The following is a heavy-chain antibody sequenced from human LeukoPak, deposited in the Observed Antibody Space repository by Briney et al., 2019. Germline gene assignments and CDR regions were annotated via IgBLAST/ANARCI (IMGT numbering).Heavy chain of an antibody. V-gene: IGHV3-20*04. CDR3: ARVLYYYDSSGYYYLDYFDY. Sequence: GGSLRLSCAASRFTFDDYGMSWVRQAPGKGLEWVSGINWNGGSTGYADSVKGRFTISRDNAKNSLYLQMNSLRAEDTALYYCARVLYYYDSSGYYYLDYFDYWGQGTLVTVSS. CDR2: INWNGGST. D-gene: IGHD3-22*01. J-gene: IGHJ4*02. CDR1: RFTFDDYG.